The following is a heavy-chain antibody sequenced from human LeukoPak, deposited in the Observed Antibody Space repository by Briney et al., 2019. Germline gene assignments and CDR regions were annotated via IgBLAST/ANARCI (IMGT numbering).Heavy chain of an antibody. CDR3: ARFSGNPYYFDY. J-gene: IGHJ4*02. Sequence: ASVKVSCKASGYTFTSSGVSWVRQAPGQGLEWMGWISAYNGNTNYAQKLQGRVTMTTDTSTSTAYMELRSLRSDDTAVYYCARFSGNPYYFDYWGQGTLVTVSS. CDR2: ISAYNGNT. D-gene: IGHD1-26*01. V-gene: IGHV1-18*01. CDR1: GYTFTSSG.